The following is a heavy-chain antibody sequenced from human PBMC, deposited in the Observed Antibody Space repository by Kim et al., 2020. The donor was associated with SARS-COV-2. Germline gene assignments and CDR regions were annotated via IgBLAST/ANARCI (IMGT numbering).Heavy chain of an antibody. V-gene: IGHV3-9*01. CDR2: ISWNSGTI. J-gene: IGHJ6*02. CDR3: AKTKITLFQGVLYGMEG. CDR1: GFTFDDYA. D-gene: IGHD3-10*01. Sequence: GGSLRLSCAASGFTFDDYAMHWVRQAPGQGLEWVSGISWNSGTIGYADSVKGRFTISSDNSKNSLYLQRNSLRTEDTALYYSAKTKITLFQGVLYGMEGWGQGYTVTVSS.